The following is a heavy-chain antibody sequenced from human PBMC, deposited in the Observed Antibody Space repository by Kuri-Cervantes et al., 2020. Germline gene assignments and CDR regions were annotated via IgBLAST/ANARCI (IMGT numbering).Heavy chain of an antibody. Sequence: SQTLSLTCTVSGGSISSGGYYWSWIRQHPGKGLEWIGSIYYSGSTYYNPSLKSRVTISVDTSKNQFSLKLNSVTAADTAVYYCARAAAAAPVADWGQGTLVTVSS. V-gene: IGHV4-39*07. CDR3: ARAAAAAPVAD. D-gene: IGHD6-13*01. CDR2: IYYSGST. J-gene: IGHJ4*02. CDR1: GGSISSGGYY.